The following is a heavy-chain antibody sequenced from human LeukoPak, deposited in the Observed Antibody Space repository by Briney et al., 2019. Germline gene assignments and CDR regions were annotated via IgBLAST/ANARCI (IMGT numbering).Heavy chain of an antibody. V-gene: IGHV3-23*01. Sequence: AGGSLRLSCAASGFTFSSYAMSWVRQAPGKGLEWVSSISSGGGTTHYADSVKGRFTISRDNSENTMYLQLNSLRAEDTAVYYCVPRSRSGTFYFDFWGQGTLVTVSS. CDR1: GFTFSSYA. CDR3: VPRSRSGTFYFDF. D-gene: IGHD1-26*01. J-gene: IGHJ4*02. CDR2: ISSGGGTT.